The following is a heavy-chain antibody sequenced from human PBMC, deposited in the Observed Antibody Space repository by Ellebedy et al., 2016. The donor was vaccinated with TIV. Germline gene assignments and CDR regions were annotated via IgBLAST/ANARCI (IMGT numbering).Heavy chain of an antibody. V-gene: IGHV4-59*01. D-gene: IGHD6-13*01. CDR2: MYESGNS. Sequence: SETLSLTCSVSGGSISGYYWSWIRQPPGKGLEWIGYMYESGNSNYNPSLKSRVRISLDTSKNQFSLKLRSVTAADTAVYFCARMERQLVRRYFDYWGQGTLVTVSS. J-gene: IGHJ4*02. CDR3: ARMERQLVRRYFDY. CDR1: GGSISGYY.